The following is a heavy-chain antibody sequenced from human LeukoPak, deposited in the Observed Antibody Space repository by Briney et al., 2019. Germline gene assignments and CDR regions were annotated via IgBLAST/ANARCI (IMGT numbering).Heavy chain of an antibody. Sequence: ASVKVSCKASGYTFTSYGISWVRQAPGQGLEWMGWISAYNGNTNYAQKLQGRVTMTTDTSTSTAYMELRSLRSDDTAVYYCAREGDVDTAMVTLFDYWGQGTLVTVSS. CDR3: AREGDVDTAMVTLFDY. J-gene: IGHJ4*02. CDR1: GYTFTSYG. CDR2: ISAYNGNT. D-gene: IGHD5-18*01. V-gene: IGHV1-18*01.